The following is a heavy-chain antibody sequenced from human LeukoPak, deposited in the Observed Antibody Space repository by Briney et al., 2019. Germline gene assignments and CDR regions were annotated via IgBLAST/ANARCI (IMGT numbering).Heavy chain of an antibody. D-gene: IGHD2-2*01. V-gene: IGHV3-7*01. CDR2: IKQDGSEK. CDR3: ARDRPDIVVVPAVHYYYYMDV. Sequence: GWTLRLACAASGFTFSSYWMSWVRQAPGKGLEWVANIKQDGSEKYYVDSVKGRFTLSRDNAKNSLYLQMNSLRAEDTAVYYCARDRPDIVVVPAVHYYYYMDVWGKGTTVTISS. CDR1: GFTFSSYW. J-gene: IGHJ6*03.